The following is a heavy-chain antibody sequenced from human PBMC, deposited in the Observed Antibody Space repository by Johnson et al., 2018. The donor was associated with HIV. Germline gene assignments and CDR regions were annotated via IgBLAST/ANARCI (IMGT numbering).Heavy chain of an antibody. J-gene: IGHJ3*02. D-gene: IGHD6-25*01. CDR1: GFTFSTYA. V-gene: IGHV3-30*04. CDR3: ARRIAAADDAFDI. Sequence: QVQLVESGGGVVQPGRSLRLSCAASGFTFSTYAMHWVRQAPGKGLEWVAVISYDGSNKYYADSVKGRFTISRDNSNNTLYLQMNSLRAEDTAMYYCARRIAAADDAFDIWGHGTMVTVSS. CDR2: ISYDGSNK.